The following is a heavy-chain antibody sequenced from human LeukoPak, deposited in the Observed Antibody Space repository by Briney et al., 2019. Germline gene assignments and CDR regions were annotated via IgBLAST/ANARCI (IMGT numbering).Heavy chain of an antibody. CDR1: GDSVSSGGYY. V-gene: IGHV4-31*03. J-gene: IGHJ5*02. Sequence: SQTLSLTCTVSGDSVSSGGYYWSWIRQHPVKGLEWLGYIYSSGSTFYNPSLKRRLALSKDTSKNQFSLNLSSVTAADTAVYYCARGYGSNSYSPGFDPWGQGTLVTVSS. D-gene: IGHD2-2*01. CDR2: IYSSGST. CDR3: ARGYGSNSYSPGFDP.